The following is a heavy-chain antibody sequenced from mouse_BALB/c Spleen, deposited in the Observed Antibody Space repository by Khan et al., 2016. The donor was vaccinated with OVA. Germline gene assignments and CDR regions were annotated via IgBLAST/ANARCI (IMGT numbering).Heavy chain of an antibody. D-gene: IGHD1-1*02. CDR2: IYPGISDT. V-gene: IGHV1-5*01. CDR1: GYSFTSYW. J-gene: IGHJ2*01. Sequence: EVQLQESGTVLARPGTSVKMSCKASGYSFTSYWMHWVKQRPGQGLEWIGAIYPGISDTRYNQKFKGKAKLTAVTSASTVSMEFSSLTNEDSAVYYCTRSYVSFYFDYWGQGSTLAVSS. CDR3: TRSYVSFYFDY.